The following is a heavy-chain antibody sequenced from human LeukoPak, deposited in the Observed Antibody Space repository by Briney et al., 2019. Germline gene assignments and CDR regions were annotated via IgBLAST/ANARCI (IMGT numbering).Heavy chain of an antibody. J-gene: IGHJ5*02. CDR3: ARPKRYCSSTSCYDPRNNWFDP. CDR2: INAGNGNT. CDR1: GYTFTSYD. V-gene: IGHV1-3*01. Sequence: ASVKVSCKASGYTFTSYDINWVRQATGQRLEWMGWINAGNGNTKYSQRFQGRVTITRDTSASTAYMELSSLRSEDTAVYYCARPKRYCSSTSCYDPRNNWFDPWGQGTLVTVSS. D-gene: IGHD2-2*01.